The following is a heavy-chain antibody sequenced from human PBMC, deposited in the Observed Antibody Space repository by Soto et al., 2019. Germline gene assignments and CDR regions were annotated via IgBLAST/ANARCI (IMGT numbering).Heavy chain of an antibody. J-gene: IGHJ2*01. Sequence: QVQLQESGPGLVKPSETLSLTCTVSGGSISSYYWSWIRQPAGKGLEWIGRIYTSGSTNYNPSLKSRVTMSVDTSKNQFSLKLSSVTAADSAVYYCAKDYGDPLDWYFDLWGRGTLVTVSS. D-gene: IGHD4-17*01. CDR1: GGSISSYY. V-gene: IGHV4-4*07. CDR3: AKDYGDPLDWYFDL. CDR2: IYTSGST.